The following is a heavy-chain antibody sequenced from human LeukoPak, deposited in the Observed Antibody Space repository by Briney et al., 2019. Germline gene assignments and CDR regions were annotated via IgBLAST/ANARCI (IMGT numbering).Heavy chain of an antibody. V-gene: IGHV3-49*04. Sequence: GGSLRLSCRASGFTFGDYAMSWVRQAPGKGLEWVGFIRSKAYGGTTEYAASVKGRFTISRDDSKSIAYLQMNSLKTEDTAVYYCTRDYYGSGSYSDYWGQGTLVTVSS. CDR3: TRDYYGSGSYSDY. J-gene: IGHJ4*02. CDR2: IRSKAYGGTT. CDR1: GFTFGDYA. D-gene: IGHD3-10*01.